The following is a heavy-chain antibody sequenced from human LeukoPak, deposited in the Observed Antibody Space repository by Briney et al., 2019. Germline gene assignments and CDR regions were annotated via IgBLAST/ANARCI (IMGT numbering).Heavy chain of an antibody. CDR3: ASVPDHYGDFSHSYYYYMDV. CDR1: GFTVSSNY. J-gene: IGHJ6*03. CDR2: ISSKSNYI. D-gene: IGHD4-17*01. V-gene: IGHV3-21*01. Sequence: GGSLRLSCAASGFTVSSNYMSWVRQAPGKGLEWVSSISSKSNYIFYADSVKGRFTISRDNAKNSLSLQMNSLRAEDSSVYYCASVPDHYGDFSHSYYYYMDVWGKGTTVTVSS.